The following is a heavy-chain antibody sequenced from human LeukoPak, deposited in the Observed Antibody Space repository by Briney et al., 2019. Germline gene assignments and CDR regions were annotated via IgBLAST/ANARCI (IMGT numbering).Heavy chain of an antibody. Sequence: PSETLSLTCTVSGGPISSYYWSWIRQPPGKGLEWIGYIYYSGSTNYNPSLKSRVTISVDTSKNQFSLKLSSVTAADTAVYYCARTPSGYDVLDYFDYWGQGTLVTVSS. CDR1: GGPISSYY. CDR2: IYYSGST. CDR3: ARTPSGYDVLDYFDY. J-gene: IGHJ4*02. V-gene: IGHV4-59*01. D-gene: IGHD5-12*01.